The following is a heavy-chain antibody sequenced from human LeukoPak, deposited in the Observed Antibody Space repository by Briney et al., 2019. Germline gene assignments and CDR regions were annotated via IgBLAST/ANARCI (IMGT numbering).Heavy chain of an antibody. CDR2: ISYDGSDK. J-gene: IGHJ4*02. CDR1: GFTFSSYG. D-gene: IGHD2-15*01. Sequence: PGGSLRLSCAASGFTFSSYGMHWVRQAPGKGLEWVAVISYDGSDKYYADSVKGRFTISRDNSKNTLYLQMNSLRAEDTAVYYCAGRHCSGGGCYFAGADPFDYWGQGTLVTVSS. CDR3: AGRHCSGGGCYFAGADPFDY. V-gene: IGHV3-30*03.